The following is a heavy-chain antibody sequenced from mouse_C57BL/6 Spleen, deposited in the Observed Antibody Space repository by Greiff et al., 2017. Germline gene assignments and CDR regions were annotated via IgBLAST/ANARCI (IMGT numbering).Heavy chain of an antibody. Sequence: QVQLQQPGPELVMPGASVKLSCKASGYTFTSYWMHWVKQRPGQGLEWIGEIDPSDSYTNYNQKFKGKSTLTVDKSSSTAYMQLGSRTSEDSAVYYCARWGDYWGQGTTLTVSS. CDR3: ARWGDY. V-gene: IGHV1-69*01. J-gene: IGHJ2*01. CDR2: IDPSDSYT. CDR1: GYTFTSYW.